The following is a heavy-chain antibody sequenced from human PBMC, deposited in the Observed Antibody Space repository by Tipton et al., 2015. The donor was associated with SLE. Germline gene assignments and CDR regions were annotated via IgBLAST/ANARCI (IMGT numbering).Heavy chain of an antibody. CDR3: AKPGLSRGVVGALGY. J-gene: IGHJ4*02. V-gene: IGHV3-48*01. CDR2: ISSSSTI. D-gene: IGHD1-26*01. CDR1: GFTFSSYS. Sequence: SLRLSCAASGFTFSSYSMNWVRQAPGKGLEWVSYISSSSTIYYADSVKGRFTISRDKAKNSLYLQMNSLRAEDTAVYYCAKPGLSRGVVGALGYWGQGTLVTVSS.